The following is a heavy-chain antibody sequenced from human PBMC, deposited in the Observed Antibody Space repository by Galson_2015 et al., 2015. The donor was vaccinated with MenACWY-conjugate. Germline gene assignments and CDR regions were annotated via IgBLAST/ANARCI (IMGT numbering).Heavy chain of an antibody. J-gene: IGHJ4*02. CDR1: GYSFTSYW. Sequence: QSGAEVKKPGESLQISCKGSGYSFTSYWIGWVRQMPGKGLEWMGIIYPGDSDTRYSPSFQGQVTISADKSISTAYLQWSSLKASDTAMYYCARHARGTVTPTEGDYWGQGTLVTVSS. D-gene: IGHD4-17*01. CDR2: IYPGDSDT. V-gene: IGHV5-51*01. CDR3: ARHARGTVTPTEGDY.